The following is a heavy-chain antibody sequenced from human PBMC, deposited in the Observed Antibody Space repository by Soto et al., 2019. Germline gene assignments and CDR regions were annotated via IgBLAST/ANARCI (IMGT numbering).Heavy chain of an antibody. D-gene: IGHD6-13*01. CDR1: GYTFTSYY. Sequence: GASVKVSCKASGYTFTSYYMHWVRQAPGQGLEWMGIINPSGGSTSYAQKFQGRVTMTRDTSTSTVYMELSSLRSEDTAVYYCATSRIAAAGTDYWGQGTLVTVSS. CDR2: INPSGGST. CDR3: ATSRIAAAGTDY. J-gene: IGHJ4*02. V-gene: IGHV1-46*01.